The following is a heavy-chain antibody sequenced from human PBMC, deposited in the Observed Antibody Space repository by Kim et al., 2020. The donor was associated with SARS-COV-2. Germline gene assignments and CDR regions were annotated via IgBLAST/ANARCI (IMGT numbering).Heavy chain of an antibody. J-gene: IGHJ5*02. CDR2: ISWNSGSI. CDR1: GFTFDDYA. Sequence: GGSLRLSCEASGFTFDDYAMHWVRQAPGKGLEWVSGISWNSGSIGYADSVKGRFTISRDNAKNSLYLQMNSLRAEDTALYYCAKDSFDWGTINGGWFDPWGQGTLVTVSS. V-gene: IGHV3-9*01. CDR3: AKDSFDWGTINGGWFDP. D-gene: IGHD3-9*01.